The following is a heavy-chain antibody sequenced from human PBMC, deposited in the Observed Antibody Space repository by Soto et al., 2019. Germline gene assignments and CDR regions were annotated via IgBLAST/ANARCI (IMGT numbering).Heavy chain of an antibody. CDR3: ARDRDDSSGYYGERDAFDI. J-gene: IGHJ3*02. CDR2: ISAYNGNT. D-gene: IGHD3-22*01. CDR1: GYTFTSYG. Sequence: QVQLVQSGAEVKKPGASVKVSCKASGYTFTSYGISWVRQAPGQGLEWMGWISAYNGNTNYAQKLQGRVTMTTDTSTSTDYMELRSLRSDDTAVYYCARDRDDSSGYYGERDAFDIWGQGTMVTVSS. V-gene: IGHV1-18*01.